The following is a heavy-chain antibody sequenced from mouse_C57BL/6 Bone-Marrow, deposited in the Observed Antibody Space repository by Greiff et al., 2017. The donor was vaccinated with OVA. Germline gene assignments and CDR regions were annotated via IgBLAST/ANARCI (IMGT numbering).Heavy chain of an antibody. Sequence: QVQLQQPGAELVKPGASVKLSCKASGYTFTSYWMQWVKQRPGQGLEWIGEIDPSDSYTNYNQKFKGKATLTVDTSSSTAYMQLSSLTSEDSAVYYCAPTGENFGYWGQGTLVTVSA. J-gene: IGHJ3*02. CDR2: IDPSDSYT. CDR3: APTGENFGY. V-gene: IGHV1-50*01. CDR1: GYTFTSYW. D-gene: IGHD4-1*02.